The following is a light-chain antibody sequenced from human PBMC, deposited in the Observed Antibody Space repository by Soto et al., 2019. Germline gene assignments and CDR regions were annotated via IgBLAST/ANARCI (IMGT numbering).Light chain of an antibody. Sequence: QSVLTQPASVSGSPGQSITISCTGTSSDVGGYNYVSWYQHHPGKAPKLMIYEVGDRPSGVSNRFSGSKSGNTASLTISGLQAEDEADYYCSSYAGSNTHYVFGTGTKVTVL. V-gene: IGLV2-14*01. J-gene: IGLJ1*01. CDR2: EVG. CDR3: SSYAGSNTHYV. CDR1: SSDVGGYNY.